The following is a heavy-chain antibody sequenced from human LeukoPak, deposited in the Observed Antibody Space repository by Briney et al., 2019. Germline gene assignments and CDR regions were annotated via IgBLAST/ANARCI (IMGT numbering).Heavy chain of an antibody. D-gene: IGHD3-3*01. CDR3: AKDRARITIFGVAWDY. CDR1: GFTFSSYG. Sequence: GGSLRLSCAASGFTFSSYGMHWVRQAPGKGLEWVAFIRYDGSNKYYADSVKGRFTISRDNSKNTLYLQMNSLRAEDTAVYYCAKDRARITIFGVAWDYWVQATLVTVCS. CDR2: IRYDGSNK. V-gene: IGHV3-30*02. J-gene: IGHJ4*02.